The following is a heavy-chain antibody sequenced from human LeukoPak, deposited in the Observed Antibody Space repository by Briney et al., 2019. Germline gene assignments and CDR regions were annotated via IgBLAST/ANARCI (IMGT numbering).Heavy chain of an antibody. D-gene: IGHD3-10*01. CDR3: ARGRYSLYMDV. CDR2: ISAYNGNT. Sequence: ASVKVSCKASGYTFTSYGFNWVRQAPAQGLEGMGWISAYNGNTNYAQKLQGRVTMTTDTSTSTAYMELRSLRSDDTAVYYCARGRYSLYMDVWDKGTTVTVSS. V-gene: IGHV1-18*01. J-gene: IGHJ6*03. CDR1: GYTFTSYG.